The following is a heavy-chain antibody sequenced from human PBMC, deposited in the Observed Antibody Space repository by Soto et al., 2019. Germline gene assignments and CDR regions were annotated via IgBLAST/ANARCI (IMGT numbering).Heavy chain of an antibody. Sequence: ASVKVSCKASGYTFTNYAIHWVRQASGQRLEWMGWINAGTGQTKNSQRFQGRVTMTTDTSTSTAYMELRSLRSDDTAVYYCARDGSSSRLVPSLRRAEYFQHWGQGTLVTVSS. CDR3: ARDGSSSRLVPSLRRAEYFQH. CDR2: INAGTGQT. J-gene: IGHJ1*01. V-gene: IGHV1-3*01. D-gene: IGHD6-13*01. CDR1: GYTFTNYA.